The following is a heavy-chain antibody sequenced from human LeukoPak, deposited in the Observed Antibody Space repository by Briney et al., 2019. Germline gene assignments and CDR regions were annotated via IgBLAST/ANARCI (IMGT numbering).Heavy chain of an antibody. CDR2: INQDGSDI. CDR1: GFSFRTYW. CDR3: ATDGXDGXXXYGDY. D-gene: IGHD3-16*01. J-gene: IGHJ4*02. Sequence: GGSLRLSCAASGFSFRTYWMSWVRQAPGRGLEWVANINQDGSDIYYMDSVKGRFTLSRDNAKNSLYLQMNSLRAEDTAVYFCATDGXDGXXXYGDYWGQGXLVTVS. V-gene: IGHV3-7*01.